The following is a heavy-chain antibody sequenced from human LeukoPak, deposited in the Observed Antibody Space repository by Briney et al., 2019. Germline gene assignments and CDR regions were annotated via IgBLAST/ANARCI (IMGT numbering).Heavy chain of an antibody. CDR2: IYYSGST. Sequence: SETLSLTCTVSGGSIRISSYYWGWIRQPPGKGLEWIGSIYYSGSTYYNPSLKGRVTISVDTSNNQFSPKLSSVTAADTAVYYCASPANWGQRVDYWGQGTLVTVSS. D-gene: IGHD7-27*01. V-gene: IGHV4-39*01. CDR3: ASPANWGQRVDY. J-gene: IGHJ4*02. CDR1: GGSIRISSYY.